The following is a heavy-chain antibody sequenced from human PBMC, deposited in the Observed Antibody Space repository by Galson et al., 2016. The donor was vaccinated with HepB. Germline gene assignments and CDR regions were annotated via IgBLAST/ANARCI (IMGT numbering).Heavy chain of an antibody. D-gene: IGHD4-23*01. CDR1: GFSFSYSG. Sequence: SLRLSCAASGFSFSYSGIHWVRQASGKGLEWVARLRSKANNYETQYAASVEGRFAIFRDDSKSTAYLQMTNLIAEDTAVYYCTRHGPGGNFDDFDYWGQGTLVTVSS. CDR2: LRSKANNYET. V-gene: IGHV3-73*01. J-gene: IGHJ4*02. CDR3: TRHGPGGNFDDFDY.